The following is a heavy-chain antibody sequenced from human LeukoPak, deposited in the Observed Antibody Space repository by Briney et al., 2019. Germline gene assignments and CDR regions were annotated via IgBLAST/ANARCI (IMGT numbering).Heavy chain of an antibody. J-gene: IGHJ5*02. Sequence: SDTLSLTCAVYGGSFSGYYWSWIRQPPGKGLEWIGEINHSGSTNYNPYLKSRVTISVDASKNQFSLKRSSVTAADKAVYYWARVGLAASFDPWGQGTLVTVSS. V-gene: IGHV4-34*01. CDR3: ARVGLAASFDP. D-gene: IGHD6-13*01. CDR2: INHSGST. CDR1: GGSFSGYY.